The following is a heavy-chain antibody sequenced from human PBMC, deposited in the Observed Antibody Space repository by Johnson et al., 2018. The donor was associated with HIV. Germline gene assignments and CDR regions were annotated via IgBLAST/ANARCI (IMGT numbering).Heavy chain of an antibody. D-gene: IGHD4-23*01. J-gene: IGHJ3*02. Sequence: QVQLVESGGGLVQPGRSLRLSCAASGFTFSSYAMHWVRQAPGKGLEWVAVISYDGSNKYYADSVKGRFTISRDNSKNTLYLQMNSLRAEDTAVYYCARASLARGGKIRAFDIWGQGTMVTVSS. CDR2: ISYDGSNK. CDR1: GFTFSSYA. V-gene: IGHV3-30*04. CDR3: ARASLARGGKIRAFDI.